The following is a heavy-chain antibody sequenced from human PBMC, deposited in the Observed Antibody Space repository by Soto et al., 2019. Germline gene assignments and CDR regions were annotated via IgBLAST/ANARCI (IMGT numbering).Heavy chain of an antibody. CDR1: GGSISEFY. CDR2: IYGSGRLYASGIT. CDR3: EKGGGREGRSMYYYTGIEV. V-gene: IGHV4-4*07. J-gene: IGHJ6*02. D-gene: IGHD1-26*01. Sequence: QVQLQESGPGLVRPSETLSLTCTVSGGSISEFYWSWIRQPAGKGMERIGRIYGSGRLYASGITTNNPSLASRITMSVDMSKNQVSVKLAAVTAACTAVYYCEKGGGREGRSMYYYTGIEVWGQGTTVTVYS.